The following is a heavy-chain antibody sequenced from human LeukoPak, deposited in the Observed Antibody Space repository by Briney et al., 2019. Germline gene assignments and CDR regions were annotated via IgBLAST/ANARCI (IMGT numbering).Heavy chain of an antibody. CDR3: ASISSSYYYFDY. Sequence: GASVKVSCKASGYTSNGFYFHWVRQAPGQGLEWMGWINPNSGGTNYAQKFRGRVTMTSDTSISTAYMELSRLSSDDTAVYYCASISSSYYYFDYWGQGTLVTVSS. V-gene: IGHV1-2*02. J-gene: IGHJ4*02. CDR1: GYTSNGFY. D-gene: IGHD6-13*01. CDR2: INPNSGGT.